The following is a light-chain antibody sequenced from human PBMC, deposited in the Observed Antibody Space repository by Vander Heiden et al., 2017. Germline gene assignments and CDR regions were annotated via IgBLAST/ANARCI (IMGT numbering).Light chain of an antibody. CDR3: SSYAGSNNFV. CDR2: EVS. Sequence: PGQSVTISCTGTSSDVGGYNYVSWYQQHPGKAPKLMIYEVSKRPSGVPDRFSGSKSGNTASLTVSGLQAEDEADYYCSSYAGSNNFVFGTGTKVTVL. V-gene: IGLV2-8*01. J-gene: IGLJ1*01. CDR1: SSDVGGYNY.